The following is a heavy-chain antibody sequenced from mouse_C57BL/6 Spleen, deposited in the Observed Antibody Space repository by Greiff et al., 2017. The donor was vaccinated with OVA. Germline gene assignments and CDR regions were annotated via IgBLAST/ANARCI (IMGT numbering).Heavy chain of an antibody. D-gene: IGHD2-4*01. J-gene: IGHJ4*01. CDR2: ISSGGDYI. CDR3: TGEGIYYDYLYAMDY. V-gene: IGHV5-9-1*02. Sequence: EVQRVESGEGLVKPGGSLKLSCAASGFTFSSYAMSWVRQTPEKRLEWVAYISSGGDYIYYADTVTGRVTISRDNARNTLYLQMSSLKSEDTAMYYCTGEGIYYDYLYAMDYWGQGTSVTVSS. CDR1: GFTFSSYA.